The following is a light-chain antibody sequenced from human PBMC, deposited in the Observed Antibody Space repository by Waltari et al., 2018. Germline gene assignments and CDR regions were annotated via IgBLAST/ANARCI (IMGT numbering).Light chain of an antibody. CDR1: NSHIGNNY. CDR3: AAWDHGMRGGV. Sequence: QSVLTQPPAVSAAPGQKVTISCSGSNSHIGNNYVSWYQQVPGAAPKLLMYDSNKRPSGTPDRFSDSKSGTTAALEITDRQTGDEANYYCAAWDHGMRGGVFGTGNKLTVL. V-gene: IGLV1-51*01. J-gene: IGLJ3*02. CDR2: DSN.